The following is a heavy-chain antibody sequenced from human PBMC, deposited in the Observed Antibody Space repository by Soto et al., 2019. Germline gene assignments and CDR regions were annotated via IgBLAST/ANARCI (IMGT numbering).Heavy chain of an antibody. V-gene: IGHV1-2*02. J-gene: IGHJ6*02. CDR2: INPRFGDT. Sequence: QVQLVQSGAELKEPGDSVRVSCEASGYTFTAYYIHWVRQAPGQGLEWMGWINPRFGDTSYAQDFQGRVPMTSDTSISTVYMELSRLTSDDTAIYYCARNMDYYYGPGSGNGHGFWGQGTTVTVFS. CDR1: GYTFTAYY. CDR3: ARNMDYYYGPGSGNGHGF. D-gene: IGHD3-10*01.